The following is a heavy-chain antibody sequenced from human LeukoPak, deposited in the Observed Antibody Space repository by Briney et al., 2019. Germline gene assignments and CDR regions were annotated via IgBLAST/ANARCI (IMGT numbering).Heavy chain of an antibody. CDR3: ARTMVRGVILGGNYNWFDP. CDR1: GYTFTSYG. Sequence: ASVKVSCKASGYTFTSYGISWVRQAPGQGLEWMGWISAYNGHTNYAQKFQGRVTITADESTSTAYMELSSLRSEDTAVYYCARTMVRGVILGGNYNWFDPWGQGTLVTVPS. CDR2: ISAYNGHT. D-gene: IGHD3-10*01. J-gene: IGHJ5*02. V-gene: IGHV1-18*01.